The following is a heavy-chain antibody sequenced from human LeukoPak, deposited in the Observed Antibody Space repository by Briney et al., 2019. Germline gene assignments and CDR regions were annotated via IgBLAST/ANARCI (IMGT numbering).Heavy chain of an antibody. CDR1: GFTFSSYS. Sequence: GGSLRLSCAASGFTFSSYSMNWVRQAPGKGLEWVSSISSSSSYIYYADSVKGRFTISRDNSKNTLYLQMNSLRAEDTAVYYCARDLLTYCSSTSCYTNDYWGQGTLVTVSS. CDR3: ARDLLTYCSSTSCYTNDY. V-gene: IGHV3-21*01. J-gene: IGHJ4*02. D-gene: IGHD2-2*02. CDR2: ISSSSSYI.